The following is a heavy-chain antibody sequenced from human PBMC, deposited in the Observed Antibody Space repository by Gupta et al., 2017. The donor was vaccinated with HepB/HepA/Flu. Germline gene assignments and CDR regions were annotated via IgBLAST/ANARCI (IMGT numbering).Heavy chain of an antibody. J-gene: IGHJ6*02. Sequence: QVQLVQSGAEVKKPGASVKVSCKASGYTFTGYYMHWVGQAPGQGLEWMGWINPNSGGANYAQKFQGWVTMTRDTSISTAYMELSRLRSDDTAVYYCARSPGYSSSWYYYYYGMDVWGQGTTVTVSS. V-gene: IGHV1-2*04. D-gene: IGHD6-13*01. CDR1: GYTFTGYY. CDR2: INPNSGGA. CDR3: ARSPGYSSSWYYYYYGMDV.